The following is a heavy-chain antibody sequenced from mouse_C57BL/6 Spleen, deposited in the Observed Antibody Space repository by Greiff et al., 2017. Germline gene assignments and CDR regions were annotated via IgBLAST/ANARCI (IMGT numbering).Heavy chain of an antibody. J-gene: IGHJ4*01. CDR1: GYTFTSYW. Sequence: QVQLQQPGAELVKPGASVKMSCKASGYTFTSYWITWVKQRPGQGLEWIGDIYPGSGSTNYNEKFKSKATLTVDTSSSTAYMQLSSLTSEDSAVXYCARGITTVVATGAMDYWGQGTSVTVSS. CDR3: ARGITTVVATGAMDY. D-gene: IGHD1-1*01. V-gene: IGHV1-55*01. CDR2: IYPGSGST.